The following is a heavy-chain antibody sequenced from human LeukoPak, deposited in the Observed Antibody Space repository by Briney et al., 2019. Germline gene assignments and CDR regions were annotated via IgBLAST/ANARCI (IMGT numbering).Heavy chain of an antibody. CDR1: GYTFIVHY. V-gene: IGHV1-2*02. CDR2: VNPSSGGT. Sequence: ASVKVSCKASGYTFIVHYIHWVRQAPGQGLEWMGWVNPSSGGTNYAQKFQDRVIMTRDTSINTAYMELSSLRSDDTAVYYCARTRTGKPDFWGQGTLVTVSS. CDR3: ARTRTGKPDF. J-gene: IGHJ4*02. D-gene: IGHD1-14*01.